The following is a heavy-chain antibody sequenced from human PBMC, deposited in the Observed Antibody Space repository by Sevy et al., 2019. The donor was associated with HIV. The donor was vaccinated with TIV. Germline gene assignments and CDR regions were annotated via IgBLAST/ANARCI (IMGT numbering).Heavy chain of an antibody. D-gene: IGHD3-16*01. V-gene: IGHV5-51*01. J-gene: IGHJ2*01. CDR3: TGQPPYYASSDRGWYFDL. CDR1: GDTFSNYW. CDR2: IFPGDSET. Sequence: GESLKISCKGSGDTFSNYWIGWVRQMPGKGLETMGIIFPGDSETRYSPSFQGHITISADKSITTAYLQWSDLKASDTAIYYCTGQPPYYASSDRGWYFDLWGRGTLVTVSS.